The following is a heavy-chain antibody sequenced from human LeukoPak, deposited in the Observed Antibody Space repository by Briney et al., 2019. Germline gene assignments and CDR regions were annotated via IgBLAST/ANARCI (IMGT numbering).Heavy chain of an antibody. Sequence: PSETLSLTCTVSGGSISSSSYYWGWIRQPPGKGLEWIGSIYYSGSTNYNPSLKSRVTISVDTSKNQFSLKLSSVTAADTAVYYCAREGLSYSASLDYWGQGTLVTVSS. J-gene: IGHJ4*02. CDR1: GGSISSSSYY. V-gene: IGHV4-39*07. CDR2: IYYSGST. CDR3: AREGLSYSASLDY. D-gene: IGHD3-16*02.